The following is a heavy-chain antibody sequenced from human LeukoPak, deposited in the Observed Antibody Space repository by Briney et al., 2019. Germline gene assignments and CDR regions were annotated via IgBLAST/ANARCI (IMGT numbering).Heavy chain of an antibody. CDR1: GFTFSSYS. CDR3: ARVSSPRRTNYFDY. Sequence: PGGSLRLPCAASGFTFSSYSMNWVRQAPGKGLEWVSSISSSSSYIYYADSVKGRFTISRDNAKNSLYLQMNSLRAEDTAVYYCARVSSPRRTNYFDYWGQGTLVTVSS. CDR2: ISSSSSYI. D-gene: IGHD6-13*01. J-gene: IGHJ4*02. V-gene: IGHV3-21*01.